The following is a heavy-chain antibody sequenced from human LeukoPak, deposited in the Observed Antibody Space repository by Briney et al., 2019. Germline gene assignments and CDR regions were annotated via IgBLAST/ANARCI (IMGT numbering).Heavy chain of an antibody. J-gene: IGHJ5*02. CDR1: GFTFSSYA. CDR2: ISYDGSNK. CDR3: ARDPIQYYYGSGRQINWFDP. Sequence: GGSLRLSCAASGFTFSSYAMHWVRQAPGKGLEWVAAISYDGSNKYYADSVKGRFTISRDNSKNTLYLQMNSLRAEDTAVYYCARDPIQYYYGSGRQINWFDPWGQGTLVTVSS. D-gene: IGHD3-10*01. V-gene: IGHV3-30*04.